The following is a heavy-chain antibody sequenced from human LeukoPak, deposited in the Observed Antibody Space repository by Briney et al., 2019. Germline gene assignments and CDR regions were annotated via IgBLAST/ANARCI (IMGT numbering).Heavy chain of an antibody. V-gene: IGHV1-2*06. J-gene: IGHJ4*02. CDR2: INPNSGVT. CDR3: ARVEGLRFLEWLLNY. D-gene: IGHD3-3*01. Sequence: ASVKGSCKASGYTFTGYYLHWVRQAPGQGLEWMGRINPNSGVTNYAQKFQGRVTMTRDTSISTAYMELSRLRSDDTAVYYCARVEGLRFLEWLLNYWGQGTLVTVSS. CDR1: GYTFTGYY.